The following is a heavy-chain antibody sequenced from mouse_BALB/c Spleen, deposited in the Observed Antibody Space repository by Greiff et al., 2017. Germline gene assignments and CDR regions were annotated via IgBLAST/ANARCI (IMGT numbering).Heavy chain of an antibody. CDR1: GYSITSGYY. CDR2: ISYDGSN. Sequence: DVQLVESGPGLVKPSQSLSLTCSVTGYSITSGYYWNWIRQFPGNKLEWMGYISYDGSNNYNPSLKNRISITRDTSKNQFFLKLNSVTTEDTATYYCASMITTTGHFDYWGQGATLTVSS. D-gene: IGHD2-4*01. CDR3: ASMITTTGHFDY. J-gene: IGHJ2*01. V-gene: IGHV3-6*02.